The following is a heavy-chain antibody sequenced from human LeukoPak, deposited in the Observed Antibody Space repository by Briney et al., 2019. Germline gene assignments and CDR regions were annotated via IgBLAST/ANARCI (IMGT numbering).Heavy chain of an antibody. J-gene: IGHJ3*02. Sequence: GESLKISCKGSGYTFTSYDINWVRQATGQGLEWMGWMNPNSGNTGYAQKFQGSVTITRNTSISTAYMELSSLRSEDTAVYYCARGPDNWNDRDDAFDIWGQGTMVTVSS. CDR2: MNPNSGNT. V-gene: IGHV1-8*03. CDR1: GYTFTSYD. CDR3: ARGPDNWNDRDDAFDI. D-gene: IGHD1-1*01.